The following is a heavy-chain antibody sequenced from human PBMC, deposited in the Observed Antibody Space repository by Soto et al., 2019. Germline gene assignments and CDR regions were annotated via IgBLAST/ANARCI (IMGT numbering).Heavy chain of an antibody. J-gene: IGHJ1*01. V-gene: IGHV1-69*04. D-gene: IGHD1-7*01. Sequence: SVKVSCKASGGTFSSYTISWVRQAPGQGLEWMGRIIPILGIANYAQKFQGRVTITADKSTSTAYMELSSLRSEDTAVYYCARDEVECVPNYVGFLFPWGQGTLVIVSS. CDR1: GGTFSSYT. CDR2: IIPILGIA. CDR3: ARDEVECVPNYVGFLFP.